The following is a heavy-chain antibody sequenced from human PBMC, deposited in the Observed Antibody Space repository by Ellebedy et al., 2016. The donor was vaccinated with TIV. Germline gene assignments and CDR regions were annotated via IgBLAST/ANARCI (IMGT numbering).Heavy chain of an antibody. CDR2: ISYDGNSK. Sequence: GESLKISCAASGFTFSSSAMHWVRQAPGKGLEWVAIISYDGNSKYYADSVKGRFNTSRDNSKNTVYLQMNSLRAEDTAVYYCAKRGAAGSTRSFDYWGQGTLVTVSS. CDR1: GFTFSSSA. J-gene: IGHJ4*02. V-gene: IGHV3-30-3*01. D-gene: IGHD6-19*01. CDR3: AKRGAAGSTRSFDY.